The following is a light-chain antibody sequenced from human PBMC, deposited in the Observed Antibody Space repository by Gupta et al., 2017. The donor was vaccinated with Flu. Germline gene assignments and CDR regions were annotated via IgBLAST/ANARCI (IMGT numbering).Light chain of an antibody. CDR2: DTS. V-gene: IGLV7-46*01. CDR1: TGAGTSGHF. J-gene: IGLJ3*02. CDR3: LLYYGGARV. Sequence: STGAGTSGHFPYRFQQKPGQAPKTLISDTSKKHSWTPARFSGSLLGGKAALTLSGAQPEDEAEYYCLLYYGGARVFGGGTKLTVL.